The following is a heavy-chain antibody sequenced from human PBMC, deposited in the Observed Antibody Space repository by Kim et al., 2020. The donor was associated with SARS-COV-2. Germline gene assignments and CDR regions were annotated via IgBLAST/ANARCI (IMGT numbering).Heavy chain of an antibody. Sequence: GESLKISCKGSGYSFTSYWIGWVRQMPGKGLEWMGIIYPGDSDTRYSPSFQGQVTIPADKSISTAYLQWSSLKASDTAMYYCARLTPETYYYDSSGYYYFDYWGQGTLVTVSS. D-gene: IGHD3-22*01. V-gene: IGHV5-51*01. CDR1: GYSFTSYW. CDR2: IYPGDSDT. CDR3: ARLTPETYYYDSSGYYYFDY. J-gene: IGHJ4*02.